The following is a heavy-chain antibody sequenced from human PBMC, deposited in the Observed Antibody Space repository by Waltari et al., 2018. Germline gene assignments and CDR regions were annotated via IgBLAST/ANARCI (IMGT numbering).Heavy chain of an antibody. CDR3: ARDLGSDYGNRDY. J-gene: IGHJ4*02. Sequence: QVHLVQSGAAVKKPGASVKVSSKASGYTFTGHFIQWVRRAPGQGLEWMGRINPNSGDTNYAQKFQGRVTLTRDTSINTAYMELSSLKSDDTAVYYCARDLGSDYGNRDYWGQGTLVTVPS. D-gene: IGHD4-17*01. CDR1: GYTFTGHF. V-gene: IGHV1-2*06. CDR2: INPNSGDT.